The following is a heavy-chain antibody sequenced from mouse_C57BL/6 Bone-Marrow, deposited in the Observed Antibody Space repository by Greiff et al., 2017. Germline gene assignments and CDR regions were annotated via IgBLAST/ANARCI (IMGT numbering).Heavy chain of an antibody. D-gene: IGHD6-1*01. CDR1: GYTFTSYW. CDR2: LYPGSGST. J-gene: IGHJ2*01. CDR3: ASPLRGYFDY. V-gene: IGHV1-55*01. Sequence: VQLQQPGAELVKPGASVKMSCKASGYTFTSYWITWVKQRPGQGLEWIGDLYPGSGSTNYNEKFKSKATLTVDTSSSTAYMQRSSLTSEDSAVYYCASPLRGYFDYWGQGTTLTVSS.